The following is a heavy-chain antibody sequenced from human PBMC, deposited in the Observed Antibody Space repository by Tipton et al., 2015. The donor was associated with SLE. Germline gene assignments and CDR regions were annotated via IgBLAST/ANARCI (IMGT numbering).Heavy chain of an antibody. J-gene: IGHJ4*02. Sequence: TLSLTCAVSGYSISSGYYWGWIRQPPGKGLEWIGEINHSGSTNYNPSLKSRVTISVDTSKNQFSLKLSSVTAADTAVYYCATSGRGYSIAYDYWGQGTLVTVSS. CDR3: ATSGRGYSIAYDY. V-gene: IGHV4-38-2*01. CDR1: GYSISSGYY. CDR2: INHSGST. D-gene: IGHD5-18*01.